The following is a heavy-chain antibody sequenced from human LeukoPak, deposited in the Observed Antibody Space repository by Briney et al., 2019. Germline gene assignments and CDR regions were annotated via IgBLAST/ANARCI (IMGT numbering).Heavy chain of an antibody. V-gene: IGHV3-21*01. Sequence: GGSLRLSCAASGFSFSSYNMNWVRQAPGKGLEWVSFISSSSSYIYYVDSVKGRFTISRDNAKNSLYLQMNSLRAEDTAVYYCAREPGYRGFLDYWGQGNLVTVSS. J-gene: IGHJ4*02. D-gene: IGHD5-18*01. CDR2: ISSSSSYI. CDR1: GFSFSSYN. CDR3: AREPGYRGFLDY.